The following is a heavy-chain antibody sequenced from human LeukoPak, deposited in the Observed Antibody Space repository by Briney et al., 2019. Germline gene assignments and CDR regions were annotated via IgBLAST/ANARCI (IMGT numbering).Heavy chain of an antibody. CDR1: GFAFSSNG. CDR3: AKDRSSSWTWTIDY. CDR2: ISYDGSNK. V-gene: IGHV3-30*18. D-gene: IGHD6-13*01. J-gene: IGHJ4*02. Sequence: GGSLRLSCAASGFAFSSNGMHWVRQAPGKGLEWVALISYDGSNKYYADSVKGRFTISRDNSKNTLYLQMNSLRAEDTAVYYCAKDRSSSWTWTIDYWGQGTLVTVSS.